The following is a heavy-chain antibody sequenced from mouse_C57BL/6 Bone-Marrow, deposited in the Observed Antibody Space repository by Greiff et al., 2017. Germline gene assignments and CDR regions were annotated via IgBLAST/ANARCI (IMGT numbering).Heavy chain of an antibody. CDR2: ISSGSSTT. D-gene: IGHD2-5*01. Sequence: EVKLVESGGGLVKPGGSLKLSCAASGFTFSDYGMHWVRQAPEKGLEWVAYISSGSSTTYYADTVKGRFTISRDNAKNTPFLQMTSLRSEDTAMYDCARANSSNYPYYFDYWGQGTTLTVSS. CDR3: ARANSSNYPYYFDY. CDR1: GFTFSDYG. V-gene: IGHV5-17*01. J-gene: IGHJ2*01.